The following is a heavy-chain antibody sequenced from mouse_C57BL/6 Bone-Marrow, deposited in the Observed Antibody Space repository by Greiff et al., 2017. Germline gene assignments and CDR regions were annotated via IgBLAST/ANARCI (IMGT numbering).Heavy chain of an antibody. J-gene: IGHJ4*01. V-gene: IGHV1-18*01. CDR2: INPNNGGT. CDR3: ARPALPGYYYAMDY. Sequence: EVQLQQSGPELVKPGASVKIPCKASGYTFTDYNMDWVKQSHGKSLEWIGDINPNNGGTIYNQKFKGKATLTVDKSSSTAYMELRSLTSEDTAVYYCARPALPGYYYAMDYWGQGTSVTVSS. CDR1: GYTFTDYN.